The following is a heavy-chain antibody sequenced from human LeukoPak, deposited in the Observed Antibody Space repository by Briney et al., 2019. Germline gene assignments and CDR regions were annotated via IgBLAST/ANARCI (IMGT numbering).Heavy chain of an antibody. D-gene: IGHD3-22*01. CDR2: TFYTGST. CDR1: GGSISSGGYY. Sequence: SETLSLTCTVSGGSISSGGYYWSWIRQHPGKGLEWIGYTFYTGSTYYNPSLKSRVTISVDTSKNQFSLKLSSVTAADTAVYYCAREVDSSGYYPLWGQGTLVTVSS. CDR3: AREVDSSGYYPL. J-gene: IGHJ4*02. V-gene: IGHV4-31*03.